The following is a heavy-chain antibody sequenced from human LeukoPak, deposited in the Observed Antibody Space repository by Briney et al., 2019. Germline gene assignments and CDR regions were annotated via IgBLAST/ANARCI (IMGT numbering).Heavy chain of an antibody. Sequence: KTSETLSLTCTVSGGSINIYYWSWIRQSARKGLEWIGRIYTSGSTNYNPSLKSRVTMSVDTSKHQFSLKLSSVTAADTAVYYCARDVVTTTGDYFDYWGQGTLVTVSS. CDR1: GGSINIYY. V-gene: IGHV4-4*07. D-gene: IGHD2-2*01. CDR3: ARDVVTTTGDYFDY. CDR2: IYTSGST. J-gene: IGHJ4*02.